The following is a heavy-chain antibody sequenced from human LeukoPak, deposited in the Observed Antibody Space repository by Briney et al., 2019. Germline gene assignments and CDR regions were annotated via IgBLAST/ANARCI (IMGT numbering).Heavy chain of an antibody. V-gene: IGHV4-59*01. Sequence: SETLSLTCTVSGGSISSYDWSWIRQPPGKGLEWIGYIYYIGSTNYNPSLKSRVTISVDTSKNQFSLKLSSVTAADTAVYYCARAPRVVYSSSWALGGYYYYGMDVWGQGTTVTVSS. CDR2: IYYIGST. CDR1: GGSISSYD. CDR3: ARAPRVVYSSSWALGGYYYYGMDV. J-gene: IGHJ6*02. D-gene: IGHD6-6*01.